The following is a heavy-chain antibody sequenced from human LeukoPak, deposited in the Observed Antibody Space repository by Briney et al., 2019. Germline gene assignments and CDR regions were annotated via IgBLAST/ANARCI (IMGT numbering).Heavy chain of an antibody. CDR3: ARVYRGSFFDY. V-gene: IGHV3-21*01. Sequence: PGGSLRLSCAASGFTFSVYTMNWVRQAPGKGLEWVSSISSSSSYIYYADSVKGRFTISRDNAKNSLNLQMNSLRAEDTAVYYCARVYRGSFFDYWGQGTLVTVSS. J-gene: IGHJ4*02. CDR1: GFTFSVYT. D-gene: IGHD3-10*01. CDR2: ISSSSSYI.